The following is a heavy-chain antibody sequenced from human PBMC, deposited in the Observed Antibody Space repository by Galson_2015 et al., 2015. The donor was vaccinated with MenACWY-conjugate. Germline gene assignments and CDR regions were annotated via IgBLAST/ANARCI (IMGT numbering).Heavy chain of an antibody. D-gene: IGHD2-15*01. CDR1: GFTFSSYA. V-gene: IGHV3-23*01. CDR3: AKGRSPHVVVVAATTY. J-gene: IGHJ4*02. CDR2: ISGSGGST. Sequence: SLRLSCAASGFTFSSYAMSWVRQAPGKGLEWVSAISGSGGSTYYADSVKGRFTISRDNSKNTLYLQMNSLRAEDTAVYYCAKGRSPHVVVVAATTYWGQGTLVTVSS.